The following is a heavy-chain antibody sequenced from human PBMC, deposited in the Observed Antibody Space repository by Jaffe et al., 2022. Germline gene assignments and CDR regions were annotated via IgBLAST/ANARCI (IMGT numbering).Heavy chain of an antibody. D-gene: IGHD2-2*01. CDR2: INPSGGST. Sequence: QVQLVQSGAEVKKPGASVKVSCKASGYTFTSYYMHWVRQAPGQGLEWMGIINPSGGSTSYAQKFQGRVTMTRDTSTSTVYMELSSLRSEDTAVYYCARDHCSSTSCYYYYMDVWGKGTTVTVSS. J-gene: IGHJ6*03. CDR3: ARDHCSSTSCYYYYMDV. V-gene: IGHV1-46*01. CDR1: GYTFTSYY.